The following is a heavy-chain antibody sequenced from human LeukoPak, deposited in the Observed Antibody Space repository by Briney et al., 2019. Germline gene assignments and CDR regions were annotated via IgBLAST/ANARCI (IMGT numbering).Heavy chain of an antibody. CDR2: IYYSGST. V-gene: IGHV4-59*12. CDR1: GGSISSYY. D-gene: IGHD3-22*01. Sequence: SGTLSLTCTVSGGSISSYYWSWIRQPPGKGLEWIGYIYYSGSTYYNPSLKSRVTISVDTSKNQFSLKLSSVTAADTAVYYCARDSSGYVLNWGQGTLVTVSS. CDR3: ARDSSGYVLN. J-gene: IGHJ4*02.